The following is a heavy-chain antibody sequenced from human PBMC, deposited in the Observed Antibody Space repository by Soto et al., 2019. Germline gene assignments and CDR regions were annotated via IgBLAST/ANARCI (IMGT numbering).Heavy chain of an antibody. CDR3: ARIYPGNFYYGMDV. J-gene: IGHJ6*02. Sequence: GSLRLSCAASGFTFSSYWMHWVRQAPGRGLVWVSRISSDGSDRAYGDSVKGRFTISRDNAKNTLYLQMNTLRAEDTAVYYCARIYPGNFYYGMDVWGQGTTVTVSS. CDR1: GFTFSSYW. V-gene: IGHV3-74*01. CDR2: ISSDGSDR.